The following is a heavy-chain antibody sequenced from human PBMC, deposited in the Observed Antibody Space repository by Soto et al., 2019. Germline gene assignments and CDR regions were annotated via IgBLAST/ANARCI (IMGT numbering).Heavy chain of an antibody. V-gene: IGHV3-23*01. CDR3: AKDRRGGWPFDY. Sequence: EVQLLESGGGLVQPGGSLRLSCAASGFTFSSYAMSWVRQAPGKGLEWVSGISASGGSTSYADSVKGRFTISRDNSENTLYLQMNSLRAEDTAVYYSAKDRRGGWPFDYWGQGTLVTVSS. D-gene: IGHD6-19*01. CDR2: ISASGGST. J-gene: IGHJ4*02. CDR1: GFTFSSYA.